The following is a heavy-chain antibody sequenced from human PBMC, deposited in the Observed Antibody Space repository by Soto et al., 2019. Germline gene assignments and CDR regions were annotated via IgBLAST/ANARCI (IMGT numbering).Heavy chain of an antibody. Sequence: SLTCTVSGDSISFNYWSWIRQPPGKALEWIGFIYYSGSTDYNPSLKSRVTISIDTSKNQFSLKLRSVTAADTAVYYCAREGGSSLDYWGQGTLVTVSS. CDR1: GDSISFNY. D-gene: IGHD6-6*01. CDR3: AREGGSSLDY. J-gene: IGHJ4*02. CDR2: IYYSGST. V-gene: IGHV4-59*01.